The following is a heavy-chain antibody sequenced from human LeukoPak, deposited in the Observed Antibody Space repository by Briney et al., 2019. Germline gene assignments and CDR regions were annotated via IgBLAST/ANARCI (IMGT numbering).Heavy chain of an antibody. V-gene: IGHV3-30*18. CDR2: ISYDGLDK. Sequence: GGSLRLSCAASGFTFSSYAMHWVHQTPGKGLEWVAVISYDGLDKYYADSVKGRFTISRDNSKNTLYLQMNSLKIEDTAVYYCAKGSCSSTTCLKTDWGQGAPVTVSS. CDR3: AKGSCSSTTCLKTD. CDR1: GFTFSSYA. J-gene: IGHJ4*02. D-gene: IGHD2-2*01.